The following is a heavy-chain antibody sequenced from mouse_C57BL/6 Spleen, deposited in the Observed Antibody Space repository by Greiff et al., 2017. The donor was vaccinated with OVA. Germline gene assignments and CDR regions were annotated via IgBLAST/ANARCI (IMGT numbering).Heavy chain of an antibody. J-gene: IGHJ2*01. CDR3: ARCDSNYEKDFDY. CDR2: IDPSDSYT. D-gene: IGHD2-5*01. V-gene: IGHV1-50*01. CDR1: GYTFTSYW. Sequence: VQLQQPGAELVKPGASVKLSCKASGYTFTSYWMQWVKQRPGQGLEWIGEIDPSDSYTNYNQKFKGKATLTVDTSSSTAYMQLSSLTSEDSAVYYCARCDSNYEKDFDYWGQGTTLTVFS.